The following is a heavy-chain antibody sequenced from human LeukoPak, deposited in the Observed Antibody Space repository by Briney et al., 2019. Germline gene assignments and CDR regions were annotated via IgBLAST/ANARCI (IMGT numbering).Heavy chain of an antibody. CDR3: ARMGETVTPDLLDY. Sequence: GASVKVSCKASDYTFTSYGISWVRQAPGQGLEWMGWISAYNGNTNYAQKLQGRVTMTTDTSTSTAYMELRSLRSDDTAVYYCARMGETVTPDLLDYWGQGTLVTVSS. CDR1: DYTFTSYG. CDR2: ISAYNGNT. V-gene: IGHV1-18*01. J-gene: IGHJ4*02. D-gene: IGHD4-17*01.